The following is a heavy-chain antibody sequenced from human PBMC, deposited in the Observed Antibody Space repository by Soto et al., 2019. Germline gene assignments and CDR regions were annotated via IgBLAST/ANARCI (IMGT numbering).Heavy chain of an antibody. J-gene: IGHJ6*02. Sequence: SETLSLTCAVYGGSFSGYYWSWIRQPPGKGLEWIGEINHSGSTNYNPSLKSRVTISVDTSKNQFSLKLSSVTAADTAVYYCARGRIVGATTNYYYGMDVWGQGTTVTV. V-gene: IGHV4-34*01. D-gene: IGHD1-26*01. CDR3: ARGRIVGATTNYYYGMDV. CDR1: GGSFSGYY. CDR2: INHSGST.